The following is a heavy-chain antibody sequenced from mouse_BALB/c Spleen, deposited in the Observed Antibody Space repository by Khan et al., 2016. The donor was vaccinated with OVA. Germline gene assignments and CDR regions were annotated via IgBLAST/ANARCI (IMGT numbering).Heavy chain of an antibody. D-gene: IGHD1-1*01. CDR3: ARALYYGAWFAY. V-gene: IGHV2-9*02. J-gene: IGHJ3*01. CDR1: GFSLSSFG. Sequence: QVQLKQSGPGLVAPSQTLSITCTVSGFSLSSFGVHWVRQPPGKGLEWLGVIWAGGSTNHNSALMSRLSISTDNSKRQVFLKMNSLQADDAAMYDCARALYYGAWFAYWGQGTLVTVSA. CDR2: IWAGGST.